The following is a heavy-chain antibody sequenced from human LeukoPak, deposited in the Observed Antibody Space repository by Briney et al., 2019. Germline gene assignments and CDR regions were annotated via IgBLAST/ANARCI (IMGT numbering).Heavy chain of an antibody. V-gene: IGHV3-74*01. CDR2: INTDGGST. CDR1: GFTFGSYW. D-gene: IGHD2-2*01. J-gene: IGHJ1*01. Sequence: GGSLRLSWAASGFTFGSYWMHWVRQAPGKGLVWVSRINTDGGSTTYADSVKGRFTISRDNAKNTLYLQMNSLRAEDTAVYYCVRVRHPTGGPWVVGQTAYFQQWSQGTLVTVSS. CDR3: VRVRHPTGGPWVVGQTAYFQQ.